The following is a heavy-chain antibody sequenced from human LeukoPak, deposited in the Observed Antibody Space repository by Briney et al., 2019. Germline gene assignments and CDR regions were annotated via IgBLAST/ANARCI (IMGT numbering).Heavy chain of an antibody. V-gene: IGHV4-30-2*01. CDR2: IYHSGST. CDR3: AREVAGAARPRGWFDP. CDR1: GGSISSGGYY. D-gene: IGHD6-6*01. J-gene: IGHJ5*02. Sequence: PSETLSLTCTVSGGSISSGGYYWSWIRQPPGKGLEWIGYIYHSGSTYYNPSLKSRVTISVDRSKNQFSLKLSSVTAADTAVYYCAREVAGAARPRGWFDPWGQGTLVTVSS.